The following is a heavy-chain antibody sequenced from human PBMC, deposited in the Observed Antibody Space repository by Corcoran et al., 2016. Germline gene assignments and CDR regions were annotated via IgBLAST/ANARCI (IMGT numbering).Heavy chain of an antibody. Sequence: EVQLVESGGGLVQPGGSLRLSCAASGFTFSRYWLPWVRQAPGKGLVCVSRINSDGSSTSYADSVKGRCTISRANAKNRMYLQRNRLRAEDTAVYYGARASWSRFDYWGQGTLVTVSS. V-gene: IGHV3-74*01. D-gene: IGHD2-2*01. J-gene: IGHJ4*02. CDR3: ARASWSRFDY. CDR1: GFTFSRYW. CDR2: INSDGSST.